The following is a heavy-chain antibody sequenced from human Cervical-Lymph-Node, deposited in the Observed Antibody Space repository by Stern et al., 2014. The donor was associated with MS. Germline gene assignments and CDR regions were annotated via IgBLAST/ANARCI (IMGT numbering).Heavy chain of an antibody. Sequence: QVQLVQSGGGVVQPGRSLRLSCAASGFAFRRYALHWVRQAPGKGLEWVALISYDGRDKYYTASVKGRFTVSRDNSNNTVDLEMNSLRLEDTAVYYCAKGGSGSYLVWGQGSLVTVSS. CDR2: ISYDGRDK. V-gene: IGHV3-30*04. CDR1: GFAFRRYA. CDR3: AKGGSGSYLV. J-gene: IGHJ4*02. D-gene: IGHD1-26*01.